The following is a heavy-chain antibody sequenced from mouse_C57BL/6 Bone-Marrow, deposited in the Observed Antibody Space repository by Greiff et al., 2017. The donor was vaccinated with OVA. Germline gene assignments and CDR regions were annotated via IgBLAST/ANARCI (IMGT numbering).Heavy chain of an antibody. CDR2: IYPGSGST. CDR1: GYTFTSYW. CDR3: ARRYSYFDY. J-gene: IGHJ2*01. V-gene: IGHV1-55*01. Sequence: QVQLQQPGAELVKPGASVKMSCKASGYTFTSYWITWVKQRPGQGLEWIGDIYPGSGSTNYNEKFKSKATLTVETSTSTAYMQLSSLTSEDSAVENCARRYSYFDYWGKGTTLTVSS. D-gene: IGHD2-14*01.